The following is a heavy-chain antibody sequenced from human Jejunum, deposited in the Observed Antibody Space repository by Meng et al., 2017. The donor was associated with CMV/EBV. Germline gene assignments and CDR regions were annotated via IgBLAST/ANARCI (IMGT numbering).Heavy chain of an antibody. CDR1: GYTFSTYT. Sequence: QGQLVKSGSEWKKPGASVKVSCKASGYTFSTYTINWVRQAHGRGLEWMGWISTNTGTPTYTQGFTGRFVFSLDTSVSTAYLQISSLKAEDTAVYYCARGGNFDPWGQGTLVTVSS. J-gene: IGHJ5*02. CDR3: ARGGNFDP. D-gene: IGHD2/OR15-2a*01. V-gene: IGHV7-4-1*02. CDR2: ISTNTGTP.